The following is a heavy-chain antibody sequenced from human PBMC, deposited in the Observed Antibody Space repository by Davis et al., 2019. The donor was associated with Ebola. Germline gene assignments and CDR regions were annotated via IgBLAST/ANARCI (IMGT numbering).Heavy chain of an antibody. D-gene: IGHD4-17*01. Sequence: PGGSLRLSCAVYGGSFSGYYWSWIRQPPGKGLEWIGEINHSGSTNYNPSLKSRITISVDTSKNQFSLDLSSVTAADTAVYYCARRRWVYGDYWFDPWGQGTPVTVSS. CDR3: ARRRWVYGDYWFDP. CDR1: GGSFSGYY. J-gene: IGHJ5*02. V-gene: IGHV4-34*01. CDR2: INHSGST.